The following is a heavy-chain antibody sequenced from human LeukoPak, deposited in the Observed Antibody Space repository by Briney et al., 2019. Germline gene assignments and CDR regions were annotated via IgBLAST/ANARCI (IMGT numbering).Heavy chain of an antibody. V-gene: IGHV4-59*08. CDR3: ARVGTGTLEY. D-gene: IGHD3/OR15-3a*01. CDR1: GGSISSYY. Sequence: PSETLSLTCTVSGGSISSYYWSWIRQPPGKGLEWIGYIYYSGSTNYNPSLKSRVTISVDTSKNQFSLKLSSVTAADTAVYYCARVGTGTLEYWGQGTLVTVSS. J-gene: IGHJ4*02. CDR2: IYYSGST.